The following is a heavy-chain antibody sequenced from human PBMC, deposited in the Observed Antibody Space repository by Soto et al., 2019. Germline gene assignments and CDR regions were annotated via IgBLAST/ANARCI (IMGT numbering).Heavy chain of an antibody. V-gene: IGHV3-74*01. CDR1: GFAVSIYF. Sequence: WCLRLSCAASGFAVSIYFIHLVLQAPGKGLVWVSRINSDGSSTSYADSVKGRFNISRDNAKNTLYLQMNSLRADDTAVYYCARGVYMEWFEPRGKANLVHVSS. CDR2: INSDGSST. J-gene: IGHJ5*02. D-gene: IGHD1-20*01. CDR3: ARGVYMEWFEP.